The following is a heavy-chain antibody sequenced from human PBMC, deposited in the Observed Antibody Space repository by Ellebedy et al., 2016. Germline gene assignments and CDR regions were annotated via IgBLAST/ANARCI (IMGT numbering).Heavy chain of an antibody. CDR2: ISSSSSYI. D-gene: IGHD5-18*01. CDR1: GFTFSSYS. V-gene: IGHV3-21*01. Sequence: GGSLRLSXAASGFTFSSYSMNWVRQAPGKGLEWVSSISSSSSYIYYADSVKGRFTISRDNAKNSLYLQMNSLRAEDTAVYYCARVGYSYGKDFDYWGQGTLVTVSS. J-gene: IGHJ4*02. CDR3: ARVGYSYGKDFDY.